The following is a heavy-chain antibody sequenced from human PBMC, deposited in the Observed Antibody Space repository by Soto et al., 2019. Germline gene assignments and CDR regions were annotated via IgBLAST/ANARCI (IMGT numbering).Heavy chain of an antibody. CDR3: AITYYDYVWGSYRYRDYDY. J-gene: IGHJ4*02. V-gene: IGHV1-69*06. D-gene: IGHD3-16*02. Sequence: SVKVSCKASGGTFSSYAISWVRQAPGQGLEWMGGIIPIFGTANYAQKFQGRVTITADKSTSTAYMELSSLRSEDTAVYYCAITYYDYVWGSYRYRDYDYWGQGTLVTVSS. CDR1: GGTFSSYA. CDR2: IIPIFGTA.